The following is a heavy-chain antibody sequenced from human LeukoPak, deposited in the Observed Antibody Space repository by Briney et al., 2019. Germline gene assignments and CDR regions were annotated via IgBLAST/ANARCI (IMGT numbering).Heavy chain of an antibody. V-gene: IGHV4-31*03. D-gene: IGHD3-10*01. Sequence: SETLSLTCTVSGGSISSGGYYWSWIRQHPGKGLEWIGYIYYSGSTYYNPSLKSRVTTSVDTSKNQFSLKLSSVTAADTAVYYCARETITMVRGVIITWETAGYFDYWGQGTLVTVSS. J-gene: IGHJ4*02. CDR2: IYYSGST. CDR1: GGSISSGGYY. CDR3: ARETITMVRGVIITWETAGYFDY.